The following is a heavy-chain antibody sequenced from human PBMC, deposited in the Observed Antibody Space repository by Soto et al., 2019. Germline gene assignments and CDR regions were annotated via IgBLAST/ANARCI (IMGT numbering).Heavy chain of an antibody. D-gene: IGHD4-4*01. V-gene: IGHV3-30-3*01. CDR3: ARPLWRDDYNWGYFDL. Sequence: QVQLVESGGGVVQPGRSLRLSCAASGFTFSSCAMHWVRQAPGKGLEWVAVISYDGSNKYYADCVKGRFTISRDNSKNTLYLQMNSLRAEDTAVYYCARPLWRDDYNWGYFDLWGPGTLVTVSS. CDR1: GFTFSSCA. J-gene: IGHJ2*01. CDR2: ISYDGSNK.